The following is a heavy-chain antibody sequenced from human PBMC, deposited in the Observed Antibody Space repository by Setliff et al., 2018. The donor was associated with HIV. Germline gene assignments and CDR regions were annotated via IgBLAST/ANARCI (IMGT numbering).Heavy chain of an antibody. D-gene: IGHD3-22*01. V-gene: IGHV4-31*03. CDR1: GGSISSGGYY. CDR3: ARDFISNSSGYYSSHFDC. Sequence: SETLSLTCTVSGGSISSGGYYWSWIRQHPGKGLEWIGYIYYSGSTYYNPSLKSRVTISVDTSKNQFSLKLSSVTAADTAVYYCARDFISNSSGYYSSHFDCWGQGTLVTVSS. J-gene: IGHJ4*02. CDR2: IYYSGST.